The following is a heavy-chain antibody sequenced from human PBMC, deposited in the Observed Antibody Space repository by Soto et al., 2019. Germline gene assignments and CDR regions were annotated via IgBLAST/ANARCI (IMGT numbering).Heavy chain of an antibody. Sequence: GESLKISCKVSGYSFTTYWIGWVRQLPGQVLEWMGVMFPGDSDTRYSPSFQGQVTMSADPSTNTASLEGSSLKAADSAMYYCARVPDSSLGTMDVWGQGTTVTVSS. J-gene: IGHJ6*01. V-gene: IGHV5-51*01. CDR1: GYSFTTYW. CDR2: MFPGDSDT. D-gene: IGHD6-19*01. CDR3: ARVPDSSLGTMDV.